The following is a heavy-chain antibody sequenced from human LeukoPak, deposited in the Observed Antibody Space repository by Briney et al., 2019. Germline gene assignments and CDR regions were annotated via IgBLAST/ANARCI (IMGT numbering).Heavy chain of an antibody. CDR2: INHSGST. V-gene: IGHV4-34*01. J-gene: IGHJ6*02. CDR3: ARGASGVPAAIDGMDV. Sequence: KPSETLSLTCAVYGGSFSGYYWSWIRQPPGKGLEWIGEINHSGSTNYNLSLKSRVTISVDTYKNHFSLKLSTVTAADTAVYYCARGASGVPAAIDGMDVWGQGATVTVSS. D-gene: IGHD2-2*02. CDR1: GGSFSGYY.